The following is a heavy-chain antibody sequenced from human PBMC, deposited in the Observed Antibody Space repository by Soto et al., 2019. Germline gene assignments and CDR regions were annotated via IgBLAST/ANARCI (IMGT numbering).Heavy chain of an antibody. V-gene: IGHV3-11*01. J-gene: IGHJ4*02. Sequence: QVQLVESGGGLVQPGGSLRLSCAASGFTFSDYYMSWIRQAPGKGLEWVSYISSSGSTIYYADSVKGRFTISRDNAKNSLYLQMNSLRAEDTAVYYCARDRLDYYGSGSYYSSIYYFDYWGQGTLVTVSS. CDR3: ARDRLDYYGSGSYYSSIYYFDY. CDR1: GFTFSDYY. CDR2: ISSSGSTI. D-gene: IGHD3-10*01.